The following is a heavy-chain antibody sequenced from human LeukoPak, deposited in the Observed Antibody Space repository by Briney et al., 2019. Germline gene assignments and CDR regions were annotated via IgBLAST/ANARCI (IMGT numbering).Heavy chain of an antibody. CDR1: GYNFINYW. V-gene: IGHV5-51*01. J-gene: IGHJ4*02. Sequence: GESLQISFKASGYNFINYWIAWVRPLPGKGLEWMGTIYPDESDARYSPSLEGQVTLSVDKSVTTAYLQWSSLKASDTAIYYCARRPTTNFDFWGQGTLVTVSS. D-gene: IGHD1-26*01. CDR3: ARRPTTNFDF. CDR2: IYPDESDA.